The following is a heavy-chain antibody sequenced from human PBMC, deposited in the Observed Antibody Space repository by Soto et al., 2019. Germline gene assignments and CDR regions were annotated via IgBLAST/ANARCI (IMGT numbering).Heavy chain of an antibody. J-gene: IGHJ4*02. CDR3: ARVRSVPHSRIAAAGTVDY. D-gene: IGHD6-13*01. V-gene: IGHV4-61*01. Sequence: SETLSLTCTVSGGSVSSGSYYWSWIRQPPGKGLEWIGYIYYSGSTNYNPSLKSRVTISVDTSKNQFSLKLSSVTAADTAVYYCARVRSVPHSRIAAAGTVDYWGQGTLVTVSS. CDR2: IYYSGST. CDR1: GGSVSSGSYY.